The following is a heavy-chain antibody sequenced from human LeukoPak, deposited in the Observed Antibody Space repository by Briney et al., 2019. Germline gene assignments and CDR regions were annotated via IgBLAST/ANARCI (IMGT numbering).Heavy chain of an antibody. CDR2: IYSGGST. J-gene: IGHJ4*02. V-gene: IGHV3-66*02. D-gene: IGHD6-13*01. CDR1: GFTVSSNY. CDR3: ASHPALSSSSWWASRGTDY. Sequence: QPGGSLRLSCAASGFTVSSNYMSWVRQAPGKGLEWVSVIYSGGSTYYADSVKGRFTISRDNSKNTLYLQMNSLRAEDTAVYCCASHPALSSSSWWASRGTDYWGQGTLVTVSS.